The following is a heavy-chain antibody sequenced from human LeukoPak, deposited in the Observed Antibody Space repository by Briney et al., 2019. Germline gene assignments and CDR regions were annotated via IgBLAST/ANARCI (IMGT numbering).Heavy chain of an antibody. V-gene: IGHV4-39*07. Sequence: SETLSLTCTVSGGSISSSSYYWGWIRQPPGKGLEWIGSIYYSGSTYYNPSLKSRVTISVDTSKNQFSLKLSSVTAADTAVYYCARGAAGTAMPYFDNWGQGTLVTVSS. CDR1: GGSISSSSYY. CDR2: IYYSGST. D-gene: IGHD5-18*01. J-gene: IGHJ4*02. CDR3: ARGAAGTAMPYFDN.